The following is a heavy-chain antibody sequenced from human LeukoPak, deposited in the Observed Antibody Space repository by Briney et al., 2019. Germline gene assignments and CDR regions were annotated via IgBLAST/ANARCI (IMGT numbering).Heavy chain of an antibody. V-gene: IGHV3-74*01. Sequence: PGGSLRLSCAASGFTFSSYWMHWVRQAPGEGLVWVSRINSDGSSTSYADSVKGRFTISRDNAKNTLYLQMNSLRAEDTAVYYCARRGSSSSGGYYYYYMDVWGKGTTVTVSS. CDR3: ARRGSSSSGGYYYYYMDV. D-gene: IGHD6-6*01. CDR1: GFTFSSYW. CDR2: INSDGSST. J-gene: IGHJ6*03.